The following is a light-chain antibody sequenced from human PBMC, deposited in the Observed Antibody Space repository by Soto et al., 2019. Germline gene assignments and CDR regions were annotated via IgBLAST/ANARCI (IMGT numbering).Light chain of an antibody. CDR3: QLCSSWRELT. CDR2: DAS. Sequence: EIVLTQSPAPLSLSPGERATLSCRASQSINLYLAWYQQKPGQAPRLLIYDASSRAIGIPVRFSGRGSGPVFTLTISSLGPEDFAVYYCQLCSSWRELTFGGGSKVEIK. CDR1: QSINLY. J-gene: IGKJ4*01. V-gene: IGKV3-11*01.